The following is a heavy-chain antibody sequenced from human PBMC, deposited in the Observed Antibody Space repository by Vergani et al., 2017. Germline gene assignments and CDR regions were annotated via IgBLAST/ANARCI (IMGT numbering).Heavy chain of an antibody. CDR2: IYHSGST. V-gene: IGHV4-38-2*02. D-gene: IGHD3-10*01. CDR3: AREGGHMVRGVDY. Sequence: QVQLQESGPGLVKPSETLSLTCTVSGYSISSGYYWGWIRQPPGKGLEWIGSIYHSGSTYYNPSLKSRVTISGDTSKNQFSLKLSSVTAADTAVYYCAREGGHMVRGVDYWGQGTLVTVSS. CDR1: GYSISSGYY. J-gene: IGHJ4*02.